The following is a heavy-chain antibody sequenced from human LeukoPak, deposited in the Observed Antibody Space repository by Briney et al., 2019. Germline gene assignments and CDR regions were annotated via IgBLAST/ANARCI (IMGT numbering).Heavy chain of an antibody. J-gene: IGHJ4*02. CDR1: GFTFSSYS. CDR3: ARASGSSPFDY. Sequence: GGSLRLSCAASGFTFSSYSMNWVRQAPGKGLEWVSYISSSSSTIYYADSVKGRFTISRDNAKNSLYLQMKSLRAEDTAVYYCARASGSSPFDYWGQGTLVTVSS. CDR2: ISSSSSTI. V-gene: IGHV3-48*01. D-gene: IGHD1-26*01.